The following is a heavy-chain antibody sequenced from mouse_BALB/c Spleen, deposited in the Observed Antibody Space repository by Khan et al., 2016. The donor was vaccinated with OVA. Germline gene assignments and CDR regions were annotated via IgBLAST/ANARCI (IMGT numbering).Heavy chain of an antibody. D-gene: IGHD1-2*01. V-gene: IGHV3-2*02. CDR3: ARGVRLTY. Sequence: EVQLQESGPGLVKPSQSLSLTCTVTGFSITSDYAWNWIRQFPGNKLEWMGYISYSGSTSYNPSLKSRVSITRDTSKNQFFLQLNSVTTEDTATYYCARGVRLTYWGQGTLVTVSA. J-gene: IGHJ3*01. CDR2: ISYSGST. CDR1: GFSITSDYA.